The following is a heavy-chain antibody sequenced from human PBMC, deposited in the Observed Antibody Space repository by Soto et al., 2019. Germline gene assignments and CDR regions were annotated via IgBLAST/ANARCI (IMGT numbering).Heavy chain of an antibody. Sequence: PSETLSLTCAVSGVSINNNNWWNWVRRPPGKGLDWIGEIYPDGTTHYSPSLRSRVTMSVDKSKNQFFLRLRSVTAADTAVYYCARGYSSKWYYFDYWGQGVQVTVSS. CDR3: ARGYSSKWYYFDY. CDR2: IYPDGTT. CDR1: GVSINNNNW. J-gene: IGHJ4*02. D-gene: IGHD6-13*01. V-gene: IGHV4-4*02.